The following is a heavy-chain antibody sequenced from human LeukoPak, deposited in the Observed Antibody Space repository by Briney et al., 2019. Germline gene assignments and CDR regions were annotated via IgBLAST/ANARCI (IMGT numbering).Heavy chain of an antibody. CDR3: ARGYVGSYDWENYFDY. CDR1: GYTFTSYA. D-gene: IGHD1-26*01. Sequence: ASVKVSCKASGYTFTSYAMNWVRQAPGQGLEWMGWIIPIFGTANYAQKFQGRVTITADKSTSTAYMKLSSLRSEDTAVYYCARGYVGSYDWENYFDYWGQGTLVTVSS. CDR2: IIPIFGTA. J-gene: IGHJ4*02. V-gene: IGHV1-69*06.